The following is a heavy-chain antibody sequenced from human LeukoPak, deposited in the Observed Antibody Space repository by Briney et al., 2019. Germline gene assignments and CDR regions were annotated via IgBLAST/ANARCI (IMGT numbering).Heavy chain of an antibody. CDR3: AKANPLLIVVVESFDY. D-gene: IGHD3-22*01. Sequence: GGSLRLSCEASGVTFSDFWMSWVRQAPGKGLEWVSAISGSGGSTYYADSVKGRFTISRDNSKNTLYLQMNSLRAEDTAVYYCAKANPLLIVVVESFDYWGQGTLVTVSS. CDR2: ISGSGGST. J-gene: IGHJ4*02. V-gene: IGHV3-23*01. CDR1: GVTFSDFW.